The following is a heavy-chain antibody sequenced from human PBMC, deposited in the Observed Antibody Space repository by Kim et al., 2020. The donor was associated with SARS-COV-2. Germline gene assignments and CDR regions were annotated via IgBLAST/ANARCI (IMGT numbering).Heavy chain of an antibody. D-gene: IGHD1-26*01. J-gene: IGHJ1*01. Sequence: ASVKVSCKASGYTFTSYGMHWVRQAPGQGLEWMGWIIAGSGATDYSQKFQGRVTITRDTSASTAYMELNSLTSEDTTVYYCVSGPTWGLCWGQGTLVSVS. CDR2: IIAGSGAT. CDR3: VSGPTWGLC. CDR1: GYTFTSYG. V-gene: IGHV1-3*01.